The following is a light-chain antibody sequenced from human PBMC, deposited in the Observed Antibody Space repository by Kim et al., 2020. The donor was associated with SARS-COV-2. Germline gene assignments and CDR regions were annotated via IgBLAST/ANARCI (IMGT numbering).Light chain of an antibody. CDR2: GAS. CDR1: QSVSSSY. J-gene: IGKJ1*01. Sequence: LSLSPGESATLSCRASQSVSSSYLAWYQQKPGQAPRLLIYGASSRATGIPDRFSGSGSGTDFTLTISRLEPEDFAVYYCKQEETFGQGTKVDIK. V-gene: IGKV3-20*01. CDR3: KQEET.